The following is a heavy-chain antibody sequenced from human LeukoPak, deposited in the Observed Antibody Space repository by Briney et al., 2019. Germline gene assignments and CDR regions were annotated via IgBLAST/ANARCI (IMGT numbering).Heavy chain of an antibody. J-gene: IGHJ5*02. CDR2: ISSSSSTI. D-gene: IGHD2-15*01. V-gene: IGHV3-48*04. CDR3: ARGGQYCSGGSCYSTNWFDP. CDR1: GFTFSSYS. Sequence: GGSLRLSCAASGFTFSSYSMNWVRQAPGKGLEWVSYISSSSSTIYYADSVKGRFTISRDNAKNSLYLQMNSLRAEDTAVYYCARGGQYCSGGSCYSTNWFDPWGQGTLVTVSS.